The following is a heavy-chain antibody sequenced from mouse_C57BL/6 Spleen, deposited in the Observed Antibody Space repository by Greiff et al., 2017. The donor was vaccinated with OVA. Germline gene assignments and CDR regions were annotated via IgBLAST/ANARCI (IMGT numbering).Heavy chain of an antibody. D-gene: IGHD1-1*01. CDR3: ARSRELLLRRGYFDV. CDR2: INPNNGGT. V-gene: IGHV1-26*01. CDR1: GYTFTDYY. Sequence: EVQLQQSGPELVKPGASVKISCKASGYTFTDYYMNWVKQSHGKSLEWIGDINPNNGGTSYNQKFKGKATLTVDKSSSTAYMELRSLTSEDSAVYYCARSRELLLRRGYFDVWGTGTTVTVSS. J-gene: IGHJ1*03.